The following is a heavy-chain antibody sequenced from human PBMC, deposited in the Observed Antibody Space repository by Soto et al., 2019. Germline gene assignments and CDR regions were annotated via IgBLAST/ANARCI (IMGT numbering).Heavy chain of an antibody. V-gene: IGHV1-18*01. CDR2: ISAYNGNT. D-gene: IGHD1-7*01. Sequence: ASVKVSCKTSGYSFHNSGISWVRQAPGQGLEWMGWISAYNGNTNYAQKLQGRVTMTTDTSTSTAYMELRSLRSDDTAVYYCARGNWNYEDWGQGTLVTVSS. J-gene: IGHJ4*02. CDR1: GYSFHNSG. CDR3: ARGNWNYED.